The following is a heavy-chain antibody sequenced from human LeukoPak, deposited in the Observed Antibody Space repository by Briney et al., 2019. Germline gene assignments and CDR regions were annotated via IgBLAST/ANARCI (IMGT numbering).Heavy chain of an antibody. Sequence: PSETLSLTCAVYGGSFSGYYWSWIRQPPGKGLEWIGKINHSGSTNYNPSLKSRVTISVDTSKNQFSLKLSSVTAADTAVYYCARAMGVVVTSDAFDIWGQGTMVTVSS. V-gene: IGHV4-34*01. J-gene: IGHJ3*02. CDR1: GGSFSGYY. CDR2: INHSGST. CDR3: ARAMGVVVTSDAFDI. D-gene: IGHD3-22*01.